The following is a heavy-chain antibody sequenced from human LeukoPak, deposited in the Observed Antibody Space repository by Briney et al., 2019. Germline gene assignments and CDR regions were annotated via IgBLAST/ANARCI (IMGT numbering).Heavy chain of an antibody. CDR3: ARQGKKQPPPNFDY. V-gene: IGHV1-8*01. D-gene: IGHD6-13*01. CDR1: GYTFTSYD. Sequence: ASVKVPCKASGYTFTSYDIKSVRQATGQGLAWMGWMNPNIGNTGYAQKFQGRVTMTRNTSISTAYMELSSLRSEDTAVYYCARQGKKQPPPNFDYWGQGTLVTVSS. J-gene: IGHJ4*02. CDR2: MNPNIGNT.